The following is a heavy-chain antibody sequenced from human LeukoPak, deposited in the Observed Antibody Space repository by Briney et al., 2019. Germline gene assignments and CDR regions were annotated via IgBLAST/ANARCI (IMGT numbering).Heavy chain of an antibody. V-gene: IGHV4-61*08. CDR2: IYYSGST. CDR1: GGPISSSGYY. CDR3: ARVGPHSSGYQPLDY. D-gene: IGHD3-22*01. Sequence: SETLSLTCTVSGGPISSSGYYWGWIRQPPGKGLEWIGYIYYSGSTNYNPSLKSRVTISVDTSKNQFSLKLSSVTAADTAVYYCARVGPHSSGYQPLDYWGQGTLVTVSS. J-gene: IGHJ4*02.